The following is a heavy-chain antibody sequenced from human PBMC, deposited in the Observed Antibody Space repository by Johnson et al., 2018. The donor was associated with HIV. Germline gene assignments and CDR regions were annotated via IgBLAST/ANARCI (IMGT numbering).Heavy chain of an antibody. Sequence: VQLIESGGGVVQPGGSLTLSCAASGFSFSSYGIHWVRQAPGKGLEWVTFIQYDGSSKYSADSVKGRLIISRDISKKTVFLQMNSLRPEDTAVYYCAKETRDSRSAFDIWGQGTMVTVSS. CDR2: IQYDGSSK. CDR3: AKETRDSRSAFDI. CDR1: GFSFSSYG. D-gene: IGHD3-22*01. V-gene: IGHV3-30*02. J-gene: IGHJ3*02.